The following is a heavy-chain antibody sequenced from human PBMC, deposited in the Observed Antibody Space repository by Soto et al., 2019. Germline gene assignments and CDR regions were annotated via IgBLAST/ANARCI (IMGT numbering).Heavy chain of an antibody. CDR3: ARHTRNQFDP. Sequence: QLQLQESGPGLVKPSETLSLTCTVSGDSMTSSSYYWGWIRQPPGKGLEWVGMIYYSELTPYNSGPPNYSTSLKSRVAISGNTSKGQLSLKLSSVTAADTAVYYCARHTRNQFDPWGQGTLVTVSS. CDR1: GDSMTSSSYY. J-gene: IGHJ5*02. V-gene: IGHV4-39*01. CDR2: IYYSELT.